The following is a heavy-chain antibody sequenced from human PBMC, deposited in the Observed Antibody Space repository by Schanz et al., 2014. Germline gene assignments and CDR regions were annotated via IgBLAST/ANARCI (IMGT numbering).Heavy chain of an antibody. CDR2: IKQDESER. V-gene: IGHV3-7*03. CDR1: GFTFSTYW. Sequence: EVQLVESGGGLVQPGGSLRLSCAASGFTFSTYWMSWVRQAPGKGLEWVANIKQDESERSYVDSVKGRFTFSRDNSKNTLYLQMNSLRAEDTAIYYCAKDMARGGYNWVFDSWGQGTLVTVSS. D-gene: IGHD5-12*01. CDR3: AKDMARGGYNWVFDS. J-gene: IGHJ4*02.